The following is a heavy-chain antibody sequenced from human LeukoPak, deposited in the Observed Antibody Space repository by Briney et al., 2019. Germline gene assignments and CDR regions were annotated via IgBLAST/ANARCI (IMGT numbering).Heavy chain of an antibody. V-gene: IGHV3-7*03. D-gene: IGHD6-13*01. Sequence: GGSLRLSCAASGFTFSSYWMSWVRQAPGKGLEWVANIRQDGSEKYYVDSVKGRFTISRDNAKNSLYLQMNSLRAEDTAVYYCARGGYSSSYDAFDIWGQGTMVTVSS. CDR3: ARGGYSSSYDAFDI. CDR1: GFTFSSYW. J-gene: IGHJ3*02. CDR2: IRQDGSEK.